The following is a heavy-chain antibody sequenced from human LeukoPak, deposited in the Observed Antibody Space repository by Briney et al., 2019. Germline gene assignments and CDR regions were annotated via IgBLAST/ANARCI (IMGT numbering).Heavy chain of an antibody. J-gene: IGHJ4*02. D-gene: IGHD3-10*01. CDR3: ARAGQEWFGELGFDS. CDR2: IKQDGSEK. CDR1: GFTFSSYE. V-gene: IGHV3-7*01. Sequence: AGGSLRLSCAASGFTFSSYEMNWVRQAPGKGLEWAANIKQDGSEKYYAASVKGRFTISRDNAKNSLYLQMNSLRAEGTAMYYCARAGQEWFGELGFDSWGQGTLVTVSS.